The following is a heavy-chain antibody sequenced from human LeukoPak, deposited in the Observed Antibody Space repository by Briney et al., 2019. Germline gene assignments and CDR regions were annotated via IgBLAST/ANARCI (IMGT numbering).Heavy chain of an antibody. Sequence: GGSLRLSCAVSGFTFNYYDMHWVRQAPGKGLEWVAVISYDGSNKYYADSVKGRFTISRDNSKNTLYLQMNSLRAEDTAVYYCAKDRVGYGDYFDYWGQGTLVAVSS. CDR1: GFTFNYYD. D-gene: IGHD4-17*01. CDR2: ISYDGSNK. CDR3: AKDRVGYGDYFDY. V-gene: IGHV3-30*18. J-gene: IGHJ4*02.